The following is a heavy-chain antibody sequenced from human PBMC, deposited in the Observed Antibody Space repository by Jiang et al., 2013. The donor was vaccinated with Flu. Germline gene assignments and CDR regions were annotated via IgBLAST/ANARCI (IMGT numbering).Heavy chain of an antibody. CDR3: ARDSTSGIDY. Sequence: VQLVESGGGLVQPGGSLRLSCAASGFTFSTYWMHWVRQAPGKGLEWVSRINNAGGTTVYADSVKGRFTISRDNAGNTLFLQMNSLRGEDTAVYYCARDSTSGIDYWGQGILVTVSS. J-gene: IGHJ4*02. D-gene: IGHD3-10*01. V-gene: IGHV3-74*01. CDR2: INNAGGTT. CDR1: GFTFSTYW.